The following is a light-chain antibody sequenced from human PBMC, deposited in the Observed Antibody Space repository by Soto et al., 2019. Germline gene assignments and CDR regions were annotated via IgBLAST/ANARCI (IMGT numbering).Light chain of an antibody. J-gene: IGKJ2*01. CDR3: QHYGSSPFT. Sequence: EIVLTQSPATLSLSPGERATLSCGASQSVSSTYLAWYQQKPGQAPRLLIYDASSRATGIPDRFSGSGSGTDFTLTISRLEPEDFAVYYCQHYGSSPFTFGQGTKLEI. CDR1: QSVSSTY. V-gene: IGKV3D-20*01. CDR2: DAS.